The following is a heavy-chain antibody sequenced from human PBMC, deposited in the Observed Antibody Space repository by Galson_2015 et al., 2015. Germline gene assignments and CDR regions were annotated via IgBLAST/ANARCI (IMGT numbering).Heavy chain of an antibody. J-gene: IGHJ4*02. CDR3: ARGHVGAGIYFDN. Sequence: SLRLSCAASGFTFSSYTISWVRQAPGKGLEWVSYISSSSATIYYADSVKGRFTISRDNAKNSLYLQMNSLRAEDTAVYYCARGHVGAGIYFDNWGQGTLVTVSS. V-gene: IGHV3-48*04. D-gene: IGHD1-26*01. CDR2: ISSSSATI. CDR1: GFTFSSYT.